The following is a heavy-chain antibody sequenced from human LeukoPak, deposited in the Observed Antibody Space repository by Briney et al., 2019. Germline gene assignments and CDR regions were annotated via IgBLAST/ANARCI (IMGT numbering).Heavy chain of an antibody. CDR3: ARGNPRIAAAGKVDY. J-gene: IGHJ4*02. D-gene: IGHD6-13*01. V-gene: IGHV3-30-3*01. CDR1: GFTFSSYA. CDR2: ISYDGSNK. Sequence: GGSLRLSCAASGFTFSSYAMHWVRQAPGKGLEWVAVISYDGSNKYYADSVKGRFTISRDNSKNTLYLQMNSLRAEDTAVYYCARGNPRIAAAGKVDYWGQGTLVTVSS.